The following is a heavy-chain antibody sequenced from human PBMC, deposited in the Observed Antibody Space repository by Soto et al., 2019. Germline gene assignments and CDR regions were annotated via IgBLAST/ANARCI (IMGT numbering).Heavy chain of an antibody. J-gene: IGHJ4*02. CDR3: ASLGGYYGSGSRIDY. D-gene: IGHD3-10*01. CDR2: IYYSGST. V-gene: IGHV4-39*01. CDR1: GGSISSSSYY. Sequence: SETLSLTCTVSGGSISSSSYYWGWIRQPPGKGLEWIGSIYYSGSTYYNPSLKSRVTISVGTSENQFSLKLSSVTAADTAVYYCASLGGYYGSGSRIDYWGQGTLVTVPS.